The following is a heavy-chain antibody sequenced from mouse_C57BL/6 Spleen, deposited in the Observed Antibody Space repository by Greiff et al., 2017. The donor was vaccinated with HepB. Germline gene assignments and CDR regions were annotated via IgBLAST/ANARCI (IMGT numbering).Heavy chain of an antibody. D-gene: IGHD2-2*01. J-gene: IGHJ4*01. CDR3: ARGYPYAMDY. CDR1: GYAFSSSW. V-gene: IGHV1-82*01. CDR2: IYPGDGDT. Sequence: QVQLQQSGPELVKPGASVKISCKASGYAFSSSWMNWVKQRPGKGLEWIGRIYPGDGDTNYNGKFKGKATLTADKSSSTAYMQLSSLTSEDSAVYFCARGYPYAMDYWGQGTSVTVSS.